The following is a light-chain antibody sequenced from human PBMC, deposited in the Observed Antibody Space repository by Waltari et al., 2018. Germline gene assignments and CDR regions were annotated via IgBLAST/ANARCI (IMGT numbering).Light chain of an antibody. V-gene: IGKV4-1*01. CDR1: QSVLFSSDNKNY. J-gene: IGKJ2*01. CDR3: QQYYIAQYT. Sequence: DIVMTQSPDSLTVSLGERATLNCKSRQSVLFSSDNKNYLAWYQQKPGQPPKLLIYWASTRESGVPDRFSGSGSGTDFTLTISSLQAEDVAVYFCQQYYIAQYTFGQGTKLEIK. CDR2: WAS.